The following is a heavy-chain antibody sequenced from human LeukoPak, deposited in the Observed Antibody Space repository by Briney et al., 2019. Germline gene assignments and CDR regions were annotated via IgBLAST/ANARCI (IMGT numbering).Heavy chain of an antibody. CDR2: ISGNDGRT. Sequence: GGSLRLSCAASGFTFSSFAMSWVREAPGKGLECVSVISGNDGRTFYADSVKGRFTISRDNSRNTLYLQMSSLRAEDTAVYYCAKANITSWYFVRYFHHWGQGTLITVSS. CDR3: AKANITSWYFVRYFHH. CDR1: GFTFSSFA. V-gene: IGHV3-23*01. J-gene: IGHJ1*01. D-gene: IGHD6-13*01.